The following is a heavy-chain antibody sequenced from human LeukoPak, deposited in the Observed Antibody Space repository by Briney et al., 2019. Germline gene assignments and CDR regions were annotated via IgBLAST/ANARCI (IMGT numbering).Heavy chain of an antibody. CDR1: GYTFTGYY. J-gene: IGHJ4*02. D-gene: IGHD3-3*01. CDR2: INPNSGGT. CDR3: ARGNYDFWSGYPFDY. V-gene: IGHV1-2*02. Sequence: ASVKVSCKASGYTFTGYYMHWVRQAPGQGLEWMGWINPNSGGTNYAQKFQGRVTMTRDTSISTAYMELSRLRSDDTAVCYCARGNYDFWSGYPFDYWGQGTLVTVSS.